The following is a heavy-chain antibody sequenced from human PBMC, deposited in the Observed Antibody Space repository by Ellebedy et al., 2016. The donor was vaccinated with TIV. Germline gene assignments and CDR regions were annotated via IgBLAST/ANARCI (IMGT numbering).Heavy chain of an antibody. CDR3: AREAVTRNYYYGMDV. J-gene: IGHJ6*02. CDR1: GFIFSSYG. CDR2: IWHDGSNK. D-gene: IGHD4-17*01. V-gene: IGHV3-33*01. Sequence: PGGSLRLSCAAPGFIFSSYGMRWVRQAPGKGLEWVAVIWHDGSNKYYADSVKGRFTISRDNSKNTLYLQMNSLRAEDTGIYYCAREAVTRNYYYGMDVWGQGTTATVFS.